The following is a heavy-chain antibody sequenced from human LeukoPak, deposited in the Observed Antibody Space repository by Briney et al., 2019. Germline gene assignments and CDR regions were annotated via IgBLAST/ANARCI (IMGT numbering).Heavy chain of an antibody. CDR3: AKDQYSSGWYFDY. CDR1: ELMFSSYA. D-gene: IGHD6-19*01. CDR2: ISDDSGST. V-gene: IGHV3-23*01. Sequence: GGSLRLSCAASELMFSSYAMSWVRQAPGKGLEWVSGISDDSGSTYYADSVRGRFTISRDNSKNTLYLQMDSLRVEDTAIYYCAKDQYSSGWYFDYWGQGTLVTVSS. J-gene: IGHJ4*02.